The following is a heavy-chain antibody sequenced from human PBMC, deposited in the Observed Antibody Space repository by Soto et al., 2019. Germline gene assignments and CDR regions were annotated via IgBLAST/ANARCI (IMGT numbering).Heavy chain of an antibody. CDR3: ARGSETPGYYSWYYYGMDV. V-gene: IGHV3-21*01. J-gene: IGHJ6*02. D-gene: IGHD3-9*01. Sequence: GGSLRLSCAASVFTFSSYSMNWVRQAPGKGLEWVSSISSSSSYIYYADSVKGRFTISRDNAKNSLYLQMNSLRAEDTAVYYCARGSETPGYYSWYYYGMDVWGQGTTVTVSS. CDR1: VFTFSSYS. CDR2: ISSSSSYI.